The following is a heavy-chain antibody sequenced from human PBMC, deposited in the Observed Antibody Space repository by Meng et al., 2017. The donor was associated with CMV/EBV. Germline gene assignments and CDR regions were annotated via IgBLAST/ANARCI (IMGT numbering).Heavy chain of an antibody. J-gene: IGHJ6*02. D-gene: IGHD2-8*01. V-gene: IGHV4-59*01. CDR3: ATPTNYYYYGMDV. CDR2: IYYSGST. CDR1: GGSISSYY. Sequence: GSLRLSCTVSGGSISSYYWSWIRQPPGKGLEWIGYIYYSGSTNYNPSLKSRVTISVDTSKNQFSLKLSSVTAADTAVYYCATPTNYYYYGMDVWGQGTLVTVSS.